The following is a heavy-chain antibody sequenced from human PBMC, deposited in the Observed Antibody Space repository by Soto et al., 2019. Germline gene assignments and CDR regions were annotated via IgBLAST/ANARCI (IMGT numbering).Heavy chain of an antibody. Sequence: SETLSLTCTVSGASTSSNSFYWGWIRQPPGKGLEWIGTIYYTGSTYYNPSLKSRITVSVDTSKNLLSLRLTSVTAADTAVYYCARDGSGTGVLDYWGQGTLVTVSS. D-gene: IGHD3-10*01. J-gene: IGHJ4*02. CDR3: ARDGSGTGVLDY. V-gene: IGHV4-39*02. CDR1: GASTSSNSFY. CDR2: IYYTGST.